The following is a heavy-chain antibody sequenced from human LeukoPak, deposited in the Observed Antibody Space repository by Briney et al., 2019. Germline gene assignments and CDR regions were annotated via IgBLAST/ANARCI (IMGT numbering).Heavy chain of an antibody. Sequence: GASVKVSCKASGYTFTSYGISWVRQAPGQGLEWMGWISAYNGNTNYAQKLQGRVTMTTDTSTSTAYMELRSLRSDDTAVYYCARGVSEDIVVVPAAPTLDYWGQGTLVTVSS. CDR3: ARGVSEDIVVVPAAPTLDY. V-gene: IGHV1-18*01. CDR2: ISAYNGNT. D-gene: IGHD2-2*01. J-gene: IGHJ4*02. CDR1: GYTFTSYG.